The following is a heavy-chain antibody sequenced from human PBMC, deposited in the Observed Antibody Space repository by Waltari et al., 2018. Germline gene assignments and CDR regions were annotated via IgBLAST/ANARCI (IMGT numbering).Heavy chain of an antibody. CDR2: ISDSGGST. CDR1: GFIFNFYA. CDR3: AKARRGDFHDNSGYYYWDLDF. D-gene: IGHD3-22*01. J-gene: IGHJ4*02. Sequence: EVQLVESGGGLVQPGGSLRLSCAASGFIFNFYAMTWVRQAPGKGLEWVSAISDSGGSTYYADTVKGRFTISRDKSKNTLYVQMNNLRAEDTAVYYCAKARRGDFHDNSGYYYWDLDFWGQGTLVTVSS. V-gene: IGHV3-23*04.